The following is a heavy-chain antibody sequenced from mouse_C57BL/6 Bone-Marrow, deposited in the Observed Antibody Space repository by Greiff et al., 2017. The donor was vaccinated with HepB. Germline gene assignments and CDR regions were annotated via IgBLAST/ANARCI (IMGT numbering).Heavy chain of an antibody. Sequence: QVQLQQSGPELVKPGASVKISCKASGYAFSSSWMNWVKQRPGKGLEWIGRIYPGDGDTNYNGKFKGKATLTADKSSSTAYMQLSSLTSEDSAVYFCARGDYNWFAYWGQGTLVTVSA. D-gene: IGHD2-12*01. CDR1: GYAFSSSW. V-gene: IGHV1-82*01. CDR2: IYPGDGDT. J-gene: IGHJ3*01. CDR3: ARGDYNWFAY.